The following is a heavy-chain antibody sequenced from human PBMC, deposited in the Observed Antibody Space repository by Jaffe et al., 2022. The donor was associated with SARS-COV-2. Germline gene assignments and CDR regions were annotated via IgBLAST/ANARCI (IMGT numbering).Heavy chain of an antibody. J-gene: IGHJ4*02. CDR1: GGSFSGYY. CDR3: ARGGGDYVWPYDY. CDR2: INHSGST. V-gene: IGHV4-34*01. Sequence: QVQLQQWGAGLLKPSETLSLTCAVYGGSFSGYYWSWIRQPPGKGLEWIGEINHSGSTNYNPSLKSRVTISVDTSKNQFSLKLSSVTAADTAVYYCARGGGDYVWPYDYWGQGTLVTVSS. D-gene: IGHD3-16*01.